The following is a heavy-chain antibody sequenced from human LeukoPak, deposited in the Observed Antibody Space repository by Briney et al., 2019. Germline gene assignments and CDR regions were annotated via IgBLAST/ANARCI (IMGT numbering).Heavy chain of an antibody. V-gene: IGHV4-34*01. CDR3: ARALVVPAAPAGNYYYGMDV. D-gene: IGHD2-2*01. CDR2: INHSGST. CDR1: GGPFSGYY. J-gene: IGHJ6*04. Sequence: SETLSLTCAVYGGPFSGYYWSWIRQPPGKGLEWIGEINHSGSTNYNPSLKSRVTISVDTSKNQFSLKLSSVTAADTAVYYCARALVVPAAPAGNYYYGMDVWGKGTTVTVSS.